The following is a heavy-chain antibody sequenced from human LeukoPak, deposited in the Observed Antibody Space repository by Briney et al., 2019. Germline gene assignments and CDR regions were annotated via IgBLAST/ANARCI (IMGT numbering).Heavy chain of an antibody. CDR2: IYYSGTT. J-gene: IGHJ4*02. Sequence: SGTLSLTCTVSGGSISSYYWSLIRQPPGKGLEWIGYIYYSGTTNYNPSLKSRVTISVDTSKNQFSLKLSSVTAADTAVYYCARGVYIAAAQYGYWGQGTLVTVSS. CDR1: GGSISSYY. V-gene: IGHV4-59*01. D-gene: IGHD6-13*01. CDR3: ARGVYIAAAQYGY.